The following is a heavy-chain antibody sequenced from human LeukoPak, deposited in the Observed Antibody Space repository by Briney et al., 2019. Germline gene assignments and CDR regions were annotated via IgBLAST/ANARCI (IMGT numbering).Heavy chain of an antibody. Sequence: GGSLRLSCAASGFTFSSYSINWVCQAPAKGLERVSSISSSSSYIYYADSVKGRFTISRDNAKNSLYLQMNSLRAEDTAVYYCARGFGYAGSSWEYYYYGMDVWGQGTTVTVSS. CDR1: GFTFSSYS. J-gene: IGHJ6*02. D-gene: IGHD6-13*01. V-gene: IGHV3-21*01. CDR3: ARGFGYAGSSWEYYYYGMDV. CDR2: ISSSSSYI.